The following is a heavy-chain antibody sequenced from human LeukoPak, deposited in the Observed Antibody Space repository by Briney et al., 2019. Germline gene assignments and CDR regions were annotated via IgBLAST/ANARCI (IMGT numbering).Heavy chain of an antibody. V-gene: IGHV4-34*01. CDR3: ARRAGGVVPAARRWHFDY. D-gene: IGHD2-2*01. CDR1: GGSFSGYY. Sequence: PSETLSLTCAVYGGSFSGYYWSWIRQPPGKGLEWIGEINHSGSANYNPSLKSRVTISVDTSKNQFSLKLSSVTAADTAVYYCARRAGGVVPAARRWHFDYWGQGTLVTVSS. CDR2: INHSGSA. J-gene: IGHJ4*02.